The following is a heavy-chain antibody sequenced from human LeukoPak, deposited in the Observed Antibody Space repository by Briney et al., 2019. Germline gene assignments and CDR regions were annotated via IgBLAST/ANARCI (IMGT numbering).Heavy chain of an antibody. Sequence: ASVKVSCKTSGGTFSSDAISWVRQAPGQGLEWLGRIIPILAMTNYPQKFQGRVTITADKSTNTAYMELSSLRSEDAAVYYCARGLAWFGESNNWFDPWGQGTLVTVSS. D-gene: IGHD3-10*01. CDR2: IIPILAMT. CDR3: ARGLAWFGESNNWFDP. J-gene: IGHJ5*02. V-gene: IGHV1-69*04. CDR1: GGTFSSDA.